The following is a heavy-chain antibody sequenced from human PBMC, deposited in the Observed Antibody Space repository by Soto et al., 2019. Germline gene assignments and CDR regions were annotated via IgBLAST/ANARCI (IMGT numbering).Heavy chain of an antibody. D-gene: IGHD5-12*01. CDR3: ARDGYDEASGQLDS. Sequence: EVQLVESGGGLVQPGGSLRLSCAASGFSFSSNWMHWVRQAPRTGLVWVSRINSDGSSAAYAASVKGRFTISRDNAKNTLFLHRNSLRAEDTAVYYCARDGYDEASGQLDSWGQGTLVTVSS. J-gene: IGHJ5*01. V-gene: IGHV3-74*01. CDR1: GFSFSSNW. CDR2: INSDGSSA.